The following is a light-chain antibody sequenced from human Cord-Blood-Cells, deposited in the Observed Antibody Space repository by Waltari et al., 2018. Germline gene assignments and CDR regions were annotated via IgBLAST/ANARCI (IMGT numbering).Light chain of an antibody. CDR1: QSVSSSY. CDR3: QQYGSSRT. V-gene: IGKV3-20*01. CDR2: GAS. Sequence: EIVLTQSPGTLSLSPGERATLSCRASQSVSSSYLAWYPQKPGQAPRLLIYGASSRATGIPDRFSGSGSGTDFTLTISRLEPEVSAVYYCQQYGSSRTFGQGTKVEIK. J-gene: IGKJ1*01.